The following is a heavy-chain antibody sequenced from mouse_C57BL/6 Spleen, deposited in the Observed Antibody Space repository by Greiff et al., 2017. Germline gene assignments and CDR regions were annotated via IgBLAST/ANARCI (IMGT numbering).Heavy chain of an antibody. CDR2: INPYNGSP. CDR1: GYTFPSYW. CDR3: AITTVIALDAMDY. D-gene: IGHD1-1*01. Sequence: VQLQQPGAELVKPGASVKLSCTASGYTFPSYWMHWVKQRPGQGLAWIGMINPYNGSPNYNEKFKSKATLTVDKSSSTAYMQRSSWTSDDSAFYYCAITTVIALDAMDYWGQGTSVTVSS. V-gene: IGHV1-64*01. J-gene: IGHJ4*01.